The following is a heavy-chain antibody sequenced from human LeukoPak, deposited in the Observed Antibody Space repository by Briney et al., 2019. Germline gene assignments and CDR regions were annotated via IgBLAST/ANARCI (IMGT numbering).Heavy chain of an antibody. CDR1: GGPISSSSYY. CDR3: ARHGIAFDI. Sequence: SETLSLTCTVSGGPISSSSYYWGWIRQPPGKGLEWIGSIYYSGSTYYNPSLKSRVTISVDTSKNQFSLKLSSVTAADTAVYCCARHGIAFDIWGQGTMVTVSS. D-gene: IGHD1-26*01. J-gene: IGHJ3*02. CDR2: IYYSGST. V-gene: IGHV4-39*01.